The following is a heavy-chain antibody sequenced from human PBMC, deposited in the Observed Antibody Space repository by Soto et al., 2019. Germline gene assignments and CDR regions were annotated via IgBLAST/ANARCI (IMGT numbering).Heavy chain of an antibody. CDR3: ARDRRLNYYDSSGYY. Sequence: PGGSLRLSCAASGFTFSDYYMNWVRQAPGKGLEWVSSISSSSTIYYADSVKDRFTISRDNAKNSLYLQMNSLRAEDTAVYYCARDRRLNYYDSSGYYRRQGTLVTVSS. D-gene: IGHD3-22*01. J-gene: IGHJ4*02. V-gene: IGHV3-11*04. CDR1: GFTFSDYY. CDR2: ISSSSTI.